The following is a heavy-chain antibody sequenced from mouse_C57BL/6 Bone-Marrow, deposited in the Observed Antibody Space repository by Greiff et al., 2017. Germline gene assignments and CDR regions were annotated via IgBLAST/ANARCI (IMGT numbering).Heavy chain of an antibody. D-gene: IGHD2-2*01. J-gene: IGHJ4*01. V-gene: IGHV1-22*01. CDR2: INPNNGGT. Sequence: VQLQQSGPELVKPGASVKMSCKASGYTFTDYNMHWVKQSHGKSLEWIGYINPNNGGTSYNQKFKGKATLTVNKSSSTAYMELRSLISEDSAVYYCANDLLWLRRYYYAMDYWGQGTSVTVSS. CDR1: GYTFTDYN. CDR3: ANDLLWLRRYYYAMDY.